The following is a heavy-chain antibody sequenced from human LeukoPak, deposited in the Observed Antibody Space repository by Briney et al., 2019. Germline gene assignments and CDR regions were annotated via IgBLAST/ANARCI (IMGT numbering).Heavy chain of an antibody. J-gene: IGHJ6*03. Sequence: PGGSLRVSCAASGFTFSSYWLSWVRQAPGKGLEWVANIKQDGGEKYYVDSVKGRFTISRDNAKNSLDLQMNTLRPEDTAVYYCARDPYSGNYGTYYYYYMDVWGKGTTVTISS. V-gene: IGHV3-7*01. CDR2: IKQDGGEK. D-gene: IGHD1-26*01. CDR3: ARDPYSGNYGTYYYYYMDV. CDR1: GFTFSSYW.